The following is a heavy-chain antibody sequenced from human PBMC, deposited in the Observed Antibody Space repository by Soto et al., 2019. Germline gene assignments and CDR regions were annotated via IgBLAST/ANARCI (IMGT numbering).Heavy chain of an antibody. CDR1: GHSMTGYY. CDR3: AREGSRRPLWD. J-gene: IGHJ4*03. Sequence: SETLSLTCTVSGHSMTGYYWTRIRQPAGKGLEWIGRLYSSGVSAYDPSLASRVPMSLDTSRNQFFLNVTSVNAADMAVFYCAREGSRRPLWDWGRGAL. CDR2: LYSSGVS. V-gene: IGHV4-4*07. D-gene: IGHD3-10*01.